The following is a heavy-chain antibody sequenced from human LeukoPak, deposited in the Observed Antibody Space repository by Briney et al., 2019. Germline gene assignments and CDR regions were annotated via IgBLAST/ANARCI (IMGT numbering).Heavy chain of an antibody. D-gene: IGHD6-19*01. Sequence: PGGSLRLSCAASGFTFSDYYMSWIRQAPGKGLEWVSYISSSGSTMYYADSVKGRFTISRDNAKNSLYLQMNSLRAEDTAVYYCAEYSSGPFYGMDVWGQGTTVTVSS. CDR3: AEYSSGPFYGMDV. CDR1: GFTFSDYY. J-gene: IGHJ6*02. CDR2: ISSSGSTM. V-gene: IGHV3-11*01.